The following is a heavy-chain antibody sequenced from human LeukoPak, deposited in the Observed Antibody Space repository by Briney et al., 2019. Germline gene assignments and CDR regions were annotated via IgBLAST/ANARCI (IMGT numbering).Heavy chain of an antibody. CDR1: GGSFSGYY. V-gene: IGHV4-34*01. D-gene: IGHD1-26*01. CDR2: INHSGST. Sequence: SETLSLTCAVYGGSFSGYYWSWIRQPPGKGLEWIGEINHSGSTNYNPSLKSRVTISVDTSKNQFSLKLSSVTAADTAVYYCARENWGAEGLDYWGQGTLVTVSS. J-gene: IGHJ4*02. CDR3: ARENWGAEGLDY.